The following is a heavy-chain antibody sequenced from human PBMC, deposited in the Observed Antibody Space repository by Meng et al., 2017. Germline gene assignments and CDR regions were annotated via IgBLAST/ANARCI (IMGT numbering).Heavy chain of an antibody. V-gene: IGHV4-61*01. CDR1: GGSVSSGSYY. J-gene: IGHJ4*02. CDR2: IYYSGST. Sequence: QVQLQESGPGLVRPSETLSLTCTVSGGSVSSGSYYWSWIRQPPGKGLEWIGYIYYSGSTNYNPSLKSRVTISVDTSKNQFSLKLSSVTAADTAVYYCAKDGAFRDSSGYHRLWGQGTLVTVSS. CDR3: AKDGAFRDSSGYHRL. D-gene: IGHD3-22*01.